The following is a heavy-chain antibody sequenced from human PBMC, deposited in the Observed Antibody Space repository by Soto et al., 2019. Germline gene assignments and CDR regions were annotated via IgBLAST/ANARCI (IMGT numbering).Heavy chain of an antibody. J-gene: IGHJ6*03. D-gene: IGHD2-15*01. CDR1: GGTFSSYT. Sequence: SVKVSCKASGGTFSSYTIGWVRQAPGQGLEWMGRIIPILGIANYAQKFQGRVTITADKSTSTAYMELSSLRSEDTAVYYCGRGDVVVVAATRSRYYYYMDVWGKGTTVTVSS. CDR3: GRGDVVVVAATRSRYYYYMDV. CDR2: IIPILGIA. V-gene: IGHV1-69*02.